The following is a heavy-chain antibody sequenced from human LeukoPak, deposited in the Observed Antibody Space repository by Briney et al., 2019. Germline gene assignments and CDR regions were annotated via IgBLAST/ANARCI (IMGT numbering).Heavy chain of an antibody. V-gene: IGHV3-7*01. CDR3: ARYSSTWYWSFDY. CDR2: IKQDGSDK. Sequence: GGSLRLSCAASAFTFSSHWMSWVRQAPGKGLEWVANIKQDGSDKYYVDSVKGRFTISRDNAKNSLYLQMNSLRAEDTAVYFCARYSSTWYWSFDYWGQGTLVTVSS. D-gene: IGHD6-13*01. J-gene: IGHJ4*02. CDR1: AFTFSSHW.